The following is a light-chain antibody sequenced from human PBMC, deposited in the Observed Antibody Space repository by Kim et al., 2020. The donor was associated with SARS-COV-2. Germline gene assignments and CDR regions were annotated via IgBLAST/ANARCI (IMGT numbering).Light chain of an antibody. J-gene: IGKJ5*01. Sequence: DIQMTQSPSSLSTSVGDRVTITCQASQDISNDLSWYQQKPGKAPKLLIYDASNLETGVPSRFSGSGSGTDFTFTISSLQPEDIATYYCQQYYNLPITFGQGTRLEIK. CDR2: DAS. CDR3: QQYYNLPIT. CDR1: QDISND. V-gene: IGKV1-33*01.